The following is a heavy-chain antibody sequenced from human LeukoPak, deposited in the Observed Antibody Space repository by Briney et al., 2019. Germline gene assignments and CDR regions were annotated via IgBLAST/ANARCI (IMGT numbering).Heavy chain of an antibody. CDR2: INCGNDDT. Sequence: ASVKVSCKASGYTFSSHAIQWVRQAPGQRFEWMGWINCGNDDTRYTEEFQGRDTITRDTSASTLYMELSSLRSEDMAVYYCARGTRGYVQYVDSWGQGTLVTVSS. J-gene: IGHJ4*02. CDR3: ARGTRGYVQYVDS. V-gene: IGHV1-3*03. D-gene: IGHD5-12*01. CDR1: GYTFSSHA.